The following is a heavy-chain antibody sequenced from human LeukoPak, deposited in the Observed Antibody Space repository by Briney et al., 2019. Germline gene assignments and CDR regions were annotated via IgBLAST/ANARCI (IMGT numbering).Heavy chain of an antibody. D-gene: IGHD4-23*01. Sequence: PSETLPLTCTVSGGSISSYYWSWIRQPPGKGLEWIGYNSGSTNYNPSLKSRVTISVDTSKNHFSLNLSSVTAADTAVYYCASHVVTTWGDYFDYWGQGTLVTVSS. CDR3: ASHVVTTWGDYFDY. J-gene: IGHJ4*02. CDR2: NSGST. V-gene: IGHV4-59*08. CDR1: GGSISSYY.